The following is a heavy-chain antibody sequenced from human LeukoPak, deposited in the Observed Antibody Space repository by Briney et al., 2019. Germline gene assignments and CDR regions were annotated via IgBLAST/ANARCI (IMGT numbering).Heavy chain of an antibody. CDR2: INHSGST. D-gene: IGHD2-15*01. Sequence: SETLSLTCAVCGGSFSGYYWSWIRQPPGKGLEWIGEINHSGSTNYNPSLKSRVTISVDTSKNQFSLKLSSVTAADTAVYYCARARYCSGGSCRVDYWGQGTLVTVSS. J-gene: IGHJ4*02. CDR1: GGSFSGYY. V-gene: IGHV4-34*01. CDR3: ARARYCSGGSCRVDY.